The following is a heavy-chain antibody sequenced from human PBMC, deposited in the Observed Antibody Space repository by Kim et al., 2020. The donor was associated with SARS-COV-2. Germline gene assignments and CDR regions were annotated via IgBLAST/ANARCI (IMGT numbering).Heavy chain of an antibody. CDR1: GGSISDDTYY. V-gene: IGHV4-61*02. CDR2: IYPSGNT. J-gene: IGHJ4*02. Sequence: SETLSLTCTVSGGSISDDTYYWSWIRQPAGKGLEWIGRIYPSGNTNFNPSLKSRVTISVDTSKNQFSLKLSSVTAADTAVYYCARSDGFDGYNLGGFHDYWGQGTLVTVSS. CDR3: ARSDGFDGYNLGGFHDY. D-gene: IGHD5-12*01.